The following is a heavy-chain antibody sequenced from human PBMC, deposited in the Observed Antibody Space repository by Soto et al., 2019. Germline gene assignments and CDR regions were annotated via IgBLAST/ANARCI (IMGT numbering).Heavy chain of an antibody. CDR1: GFTFDDYA. J-gene: IGHJ4*02. V-gene: IGHV3-9*01. D-gene: IGHD6-13*01. CDR2: ISWNSGSI. CDR3: AKDSSGYSSSWYGY. Sequence: GGSLRLSCAASGFTFDDYAMHGVRQAPGKGLEWVSGISWNSGSIGYADSVKGRFTISRDNAKNSLYLQMNSLRAEDTALYYCAKDSSGYSSSWYGYWGQGTLVTVSS.